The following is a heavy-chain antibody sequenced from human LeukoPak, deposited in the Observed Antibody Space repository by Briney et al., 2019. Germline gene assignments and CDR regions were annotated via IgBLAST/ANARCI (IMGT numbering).Heavy chain of an antibody. Sequence: ASVKVSCKASGYTFTGYYMHWVRQAPGQGLEWMGWINPNSGGTNYAQKFQGRVTMTRDTSISTAYMELSRLRSDDTAVYYCARNPQLLWFGELSPNWFDPWGQRTLVTVSS. CDR2: INPNSGGT. D-gene: IGHD3-10*01. CDR1: GYTFTGYY. CDR3: ARNPQLLWFGELSPNWFDP. V-gene: IGHV1-2*02. J-gene: IGHJ5*02.